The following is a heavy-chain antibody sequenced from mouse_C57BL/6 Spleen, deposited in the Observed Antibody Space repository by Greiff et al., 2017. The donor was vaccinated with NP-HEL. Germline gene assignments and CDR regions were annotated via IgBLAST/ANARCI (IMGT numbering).Heavy chain of an antibody. CDR1: GYTFTDYY. CDR3: ARPSGYFPEDY. J-gene: IGHJ4*01. Sequence: VQLQQSGAELVRPGASVKLSCKASGYTFTDYYINWVKQRPGQGLEWIARIYPGSGNTYYNEKFKGKATLTAEKSSSTAYMQLSSLTSEDSAVYFWARPSGYFPEDYGGQGTSVTVSS. CDR2: IYPGSGNT. V-gene: IGHV1-76*01. D-gene: IGHD3-2*02.